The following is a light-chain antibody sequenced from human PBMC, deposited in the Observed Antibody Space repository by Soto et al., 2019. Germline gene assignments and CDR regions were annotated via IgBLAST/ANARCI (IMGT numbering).Light chain of an antibody. Sequence: DIQMTQSPSSLSASVGDRVTITCRASQGIRNDLGWYQQKPGKAPKRLIYAASSLQSGAPSRFSGSGSGTDFTLTISSLEPEDFAVYFCQQYNNWPPITFGQGTRLEIK. CDR2: AAS. CDR1: QGIRND. V-gene: IGKV1-17*01. J-gene: IGKJ5*01. CDR3: QQYNNWPPIT.